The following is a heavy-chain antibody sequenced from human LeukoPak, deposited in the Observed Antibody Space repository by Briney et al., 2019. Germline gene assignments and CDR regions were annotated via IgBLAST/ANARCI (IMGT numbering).Heavy chain of an antibody. J-gene: IGHJ4*02. V-gene: IGHV3-9*02. D-gene: IGHD5-18*01. CDR3: ARDGGYSYGLQDY. CDR1: GFTSDDSA. CDR2: INWNSDTI. Sequence: GGSLRLSCAASGFTSDDSAMHWVRQAPGKGLEWVSGINWNSDTIGYADSVKGRFTISRDNAKNSLYLQMNSLRAEDTAMYYCARDGGYSYGLQDYWGQGTLVTVSS.